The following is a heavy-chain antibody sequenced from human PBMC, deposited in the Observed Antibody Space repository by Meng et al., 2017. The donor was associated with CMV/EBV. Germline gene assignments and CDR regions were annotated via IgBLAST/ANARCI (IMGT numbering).Heavy chain of an antibody. CDR3: ARAYCSGGSCWFDP. CDR2: IYYSGST. V-gene: IGHV4-4*02. CDR1: GGSISSSNW. J-gene: IGHJ5*02. D-gene: IGHD2-15*01. Sequence: SGGSISSSNWWSWVRQPPGKGLEWIGSIYYSGSTYYNPSLKSRVTISVDTSKNQFSLKLSSVTAADTAVYYCARAYCSGGSCWFDPWGQGTLVTVSS.